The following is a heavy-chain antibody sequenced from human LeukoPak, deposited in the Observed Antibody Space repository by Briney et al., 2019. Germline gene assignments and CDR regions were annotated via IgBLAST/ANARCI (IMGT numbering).Heavy chain of an antibody. CDR3: AKPAKTDYADY. J-gene: IGHJ4*02. CDR1: GFTFSSYA. Sequence: GGSLRLSCAASGFTFSSYAMNWVRQVPGKGLEWVSSISGSGGNTYYADSVKSRFTISRDNSKNTLCLQMNSLRADDTAVYCAKPAKTDYADYWGQGTLVTVSS. V-gene: IGHV3-23*01. CDR2: ISGSGGNT. D-gene: IGHD1-14*01.